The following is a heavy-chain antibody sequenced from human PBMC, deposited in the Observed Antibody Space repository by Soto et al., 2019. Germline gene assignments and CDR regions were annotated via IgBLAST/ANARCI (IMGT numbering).Heavy chain of an antibody. V-gene: IGHV5-51*01. CDR3: ARHNWNDPRYYYYGMDV. CDR1: GYSFTSYW. D-gene: IGHD1-20*01. J-gene: IGHJ6*02. CDR2: IYPGDSDT. Sequence: LGESLKISCKGSGYSFTSYWIGWVRQMPGKGLEWMGIIYPGDSDTRYSPSFQGQVTISADKSISTAYLQWSSLKASDTAMYYCARHNWNDPRYYYYGMDVWGQGTTVTVSS.